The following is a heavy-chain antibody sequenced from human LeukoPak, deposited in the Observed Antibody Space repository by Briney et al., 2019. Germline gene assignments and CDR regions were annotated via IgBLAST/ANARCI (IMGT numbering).Heavy chain of an antibody. J-gene: IGHJ4*02. D-gene: IGHD6-6*01. CDR1: GGSISSYY. CDR3: ARLGDSTSRLYYFDY. Sequence: PSETLSLTCTVSGGSISSYYWSWVRQPPGKGLEGIGYISYSGSTYYNPSLKSRVTISVDTSKSQFSLTLSSVTAADTAVYYCARLGDSTSRLYYFDYWGQGPLVTVSS. V-gene: IGHV4-59*08. CDR2: ISYSGST.